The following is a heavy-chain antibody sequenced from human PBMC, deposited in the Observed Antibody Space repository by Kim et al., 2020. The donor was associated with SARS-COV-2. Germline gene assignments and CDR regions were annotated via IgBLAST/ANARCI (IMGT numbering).Heavy chain of an antibody. D-gene: IGHD4-4*01. CDR2: IYYSGST. V-gene: IGHV4-31*03. CDR3: ARDLMTTVTNYYYGMDV. CDR1: GGSISSGGYY. Sequence: SETLSLTCTVSGGSISSGGYYWSWIRQHPGKGLEWIGYIYYSGSTYYNPSLKSRVTISVDTSKNQFSLKLSSVTAADTAVYYCARDLMTTVTNYYYGMDVWGQGTTVTVSS. J-gene: IGHJ6*02.